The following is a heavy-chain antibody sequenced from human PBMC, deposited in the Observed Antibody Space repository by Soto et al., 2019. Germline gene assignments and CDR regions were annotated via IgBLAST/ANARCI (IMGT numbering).Heavy chain of an antibody. D-gene: IGHD1-26*01. CDR1: GGSISSYY. J-gene: IGHJ4*02. V-gene: IGHV4-59*01. Sequence: SATLSITCTVSGGSISSYYWSWIRQPPGKGLEWIGYIYYSGSTNYNPSLKSRVTMTTDTSTSTVYMELSWLRSDDTAVYYCARDQALGSTPYFFDYWGQGTLVTVSS. CDR3: ARDQALGSTPYFFDY. CDR2: IYYSGST.